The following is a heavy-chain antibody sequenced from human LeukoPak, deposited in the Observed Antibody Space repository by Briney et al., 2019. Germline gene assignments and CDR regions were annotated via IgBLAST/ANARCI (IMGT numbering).Heavy chain of an antibody. CDR3: ATDHCSSTSCYPDY. D-gene: IGHD2-2*01. V-gene: IGHV1-2*02. Sequence: ASVKVSCKASGYTFTGDYMHWVRQAPRQGLEWMGWINPNSGGTNYAQKFQGRVTMTRDTSISTAYMELSRLRSDDTAVYYCATDHCSSTSCYPDYWGQGTLVTVSS. CDR2: INPNSGGT. J-gene: IGHJ4*02. CDR1: GYTFTGDY.